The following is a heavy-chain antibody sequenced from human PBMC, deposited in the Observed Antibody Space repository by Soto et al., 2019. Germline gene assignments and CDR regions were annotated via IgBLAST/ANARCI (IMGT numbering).Heavy chain of an antibody. Sequence: LSLTCTVSCGSISIYYWSWIRQPPGKGLEWIGYIYYSGSTNYNPSLKSRVAISVDTSKNQFSLKLSSVTAADTAVYYCARLEDIVVVPAAPDVWGKGTTVTVSS. V-gene: IGHV4-59*08. CDR2: IYYSGST. CDR3: ARLEDIVVVPAAPDV. J-gene: IGHJ6*04. CDR1: CGSISIYY. D-gene: IGHD2-2*01.